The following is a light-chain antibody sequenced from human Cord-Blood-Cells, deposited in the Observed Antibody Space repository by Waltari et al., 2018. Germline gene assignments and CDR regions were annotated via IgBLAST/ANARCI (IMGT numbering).Light chain of an antibody. Sequence: DIQMTQSPYPLYASVGDRVTLTCRASQSIRSYLNWYQQKPGKAPKLLIYAASSLQSGVPSRFSGSGSGTDFTLTISSLQPEDFATYYCQQSYSTPYTFGQGTKLEIK. J-gene: IGKJ2*01. CDR1: QSIRSY. V-gene: IGKV1-39*01. CDR3: QQSYSTPYT. CDR2: AAS.